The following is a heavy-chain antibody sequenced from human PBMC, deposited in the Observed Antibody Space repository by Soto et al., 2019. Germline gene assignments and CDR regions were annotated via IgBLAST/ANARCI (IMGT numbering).Heavy chain of an antibody. CDR3: ARHSREYCSGGSCYYYYYYMGV. Sequence: QLQLQESGPGLVKPSETLSLTCTVSGGSISSSSYYWGWIRQPPGKGLEWIGSIYYSGSTYYNPSLKSRVTISVDTSKNQFSLKLSSVTAADTAVYYCARHSREYCSGGSCYYYYYYMGVWGKGTTVTVSS. V-gene: IGHV4-39*01. J-gene: IGHJ6*03. CDR1: GGSISSSSYY. CDR2: IYYSGST. D-gene: IGHD2-15*01.